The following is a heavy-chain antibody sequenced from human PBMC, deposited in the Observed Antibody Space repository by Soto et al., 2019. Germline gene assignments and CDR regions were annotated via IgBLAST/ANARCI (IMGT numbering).Heavy chain of an antibody. Sequence: NPSETLSLSCTVSGGSISSSSYYWGWIRQPPGKGLEWIGSIYYSGSTYYNPSLKSRVTISVDTSKNQFSLKLSSVTAADTAVYYCARHYQEYYYGMDVWGQGTTVTVSS. CDR2: IYYSGST. D-gene: IGHD3-16*02. CDR3: ARHYQEYYYGMDV. J-gene: IGHJ6*02. V-gene: IGHV4-39*01. CDR1: GGSISSSSYY.